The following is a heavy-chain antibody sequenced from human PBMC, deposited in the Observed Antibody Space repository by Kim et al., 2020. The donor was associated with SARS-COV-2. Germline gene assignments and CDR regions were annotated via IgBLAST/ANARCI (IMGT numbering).Heavy chain of an antibody. V-gene: IGHV1-24*01. CDR1: GHTLAEES. Sequence: ASVKVSCKVSGHTLAEESIHWVRQSPGKGLEWMGGFDPEDGETIYAQKFQGRVTMTEDTSTDTAYMELSSLSSKDTAMYFCTTGLADYWGQGTQITVSS. D-gene: IGHD2-21*01. CDR3: TTGLADY. J-gene: IGHJ4*02. CDR2: FDPEDGET.